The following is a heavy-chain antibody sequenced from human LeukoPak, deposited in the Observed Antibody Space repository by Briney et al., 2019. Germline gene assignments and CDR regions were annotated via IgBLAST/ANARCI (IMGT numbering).Heavy chain of an antibody. CDR3: ARDSKDFWSGYETLDTYYYYGMDV. J-gene: IGHJ6*02. CDR1: GFTFSSYW. Sequence: PGGSLRLSCAASGFTFSSYWMTWVRQAPGKGLEWVAGMSHDGSNIYYADPVKGRFTISRDNSKNTLYLQMNSLRAEDTAVYYCARDSKDFWSGYETLDTYYYYGMDVWGQGTTVTVSS. D-gene: IGHD3-3*01. CDR2: MSHDGSNI. V-gene: IGHV3-30*03.